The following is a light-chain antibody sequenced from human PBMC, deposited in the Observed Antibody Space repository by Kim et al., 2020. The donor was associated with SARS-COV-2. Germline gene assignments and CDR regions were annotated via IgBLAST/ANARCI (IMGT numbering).Light chain of an antibody. CDR2: GAS. J-gene: IGKJ5*01. CDR3: QQYNNYVPIT. V-gene: IGKV3D-15*01. Sequence: SPGERATLSCRASQSVSSNLAWYQQKPGRAPRLLIYGASTRATGIPGRFSGSGSGTEFTLTISSLQSEDFAVYYCQQYNNYVPITFGQGTRLEIK. CDR1: QSVSSN.